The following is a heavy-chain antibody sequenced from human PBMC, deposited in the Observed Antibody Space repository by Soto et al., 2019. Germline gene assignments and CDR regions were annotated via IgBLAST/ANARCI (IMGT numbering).Heavy chain of an antibody. J-gene: IGHJ4*02. Sequence: ILSLTCTVPGGSSSSLDYYWSWIRPPPGKGLEWIGEIYYSGSTYYNPSLKSRVTISVDTSKTQFSLKLSSVTAADTAVYYCARVPITLVRGVHYYYFDYWAQGTLVTVSS. CDR2: IYYSGST. CDR1: GGSSSSLDYY. V-gene: IGHV4-30-4*01. D-gene: IGHD3-10*01. CDR3: ARVPITLVRGVHYYYFDY.